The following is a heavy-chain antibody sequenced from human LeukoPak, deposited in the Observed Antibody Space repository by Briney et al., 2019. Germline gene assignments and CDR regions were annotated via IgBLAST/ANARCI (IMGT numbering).Heavy chain of an antibody. D-gene: IGHD3-9*01. J-gene: IGHJ4*02. CDR1: GGTFSSYA. CDR3: ARGDILTGYYVMGFDY. Sequence: GSSVKVSCTASGGTFSSYAISWVRQAPGQGLEWMGGIIPIFGTANYAQKFQGRVTITADKSTGTAYMELSSLRSEDTAVYYCARGDILTGYYVMGFDYWGQGTLVTVSS. V-gene: IGHV1-69*06. CDR2: IIPIFGTA.